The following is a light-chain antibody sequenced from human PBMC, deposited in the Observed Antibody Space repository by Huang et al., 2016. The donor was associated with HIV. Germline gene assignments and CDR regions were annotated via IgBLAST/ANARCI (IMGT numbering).Light chain of an antibody. J-gene: IGKJ1*01. CDR3: QQRSKRTPTT. Sequence: EIILTQSPATLSLSPGERATLPCRASQSVGSYLTWYQQKPGQAPRLLIYDASNRATGIPGRLSGGGSGTDLTLSIRGLETDDFAVYFCQQRSKRTPTTFGQGTKVE. CDR1: QSVGSY. CDR2: DAS. V-gene: IGKV3-11*01.